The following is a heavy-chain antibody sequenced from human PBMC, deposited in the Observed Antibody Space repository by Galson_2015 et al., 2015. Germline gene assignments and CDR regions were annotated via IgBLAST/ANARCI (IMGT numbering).Heavy chain of an antibody. D-gene: IGHD1-7*01. CDR3: AKDANRNYDGYYFDY. Sequence: SLRLSCAASGFTFSSYAMSWVRQAPGKGLEWVSAISGSGGSTYYADSVKGRFTSSRDNSKNTLYLQMNRLRADDTAVYYCAKDANRNYDGYYFDYWGQGTLVTVSS. CDR2: ISGSGGST. J-gene: IGHJ4*02. V-gene: IGHV3-23*01. CDR1: GFTFSSYA.